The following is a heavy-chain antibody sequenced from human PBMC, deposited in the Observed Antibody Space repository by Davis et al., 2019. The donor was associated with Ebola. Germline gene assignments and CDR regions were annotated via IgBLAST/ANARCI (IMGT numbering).Heavy chain of an antibody. CDR1: GGTFTGYY. D-gene: IGHD3-22*01. V-gene: IGHV1-2*04. Sequence: AASVKVSCKASGGTFTGYYMHWVRQAPGQGLEWMGWINPNSGGTNYAQKFQGWVTMTRDTSISTAYMELSRLRSDDTAVYYCARGDSSGYYYHPPFWYWGQGTLVTVSS. J-gene: IGHJ4*02. CDR3: ARGDSSGYYYHPPFWY. CDR2: INPNSGGT.